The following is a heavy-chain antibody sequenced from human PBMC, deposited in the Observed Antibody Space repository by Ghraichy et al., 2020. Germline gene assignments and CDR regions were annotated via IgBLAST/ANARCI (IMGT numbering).Heavy chain of an antibody. Sequence: GGSLRLSCAASGFTFSSFGMNCVRQAPGKGLEWFSYISSSGRNIYYADSVKGRFTISRDNAMNSLYVQMNSLRDEDTAVYYCARALGISRFYYYYGMDVWGQGTTVTVSS. CDR2: ISSSGRNI. J-gene: IGHJ6*02. D-gene: IGHD1-14*01. V-gene: IGHV3-48*02. CDR1: GFTFSSFG. CDR3: ARALGISRFYYYYGMDV.